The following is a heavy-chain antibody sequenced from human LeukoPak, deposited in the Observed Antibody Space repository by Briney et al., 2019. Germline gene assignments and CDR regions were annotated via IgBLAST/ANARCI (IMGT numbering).Heavy chain of an antibody. V-gene: IGHV1-2*06. J-gene: IGHJ6*02. CDR1: GYTFTGYY. CDR3: ARGLEWLFSPYYYGMVV. D-gene: IGHD3-3*01. CDR2: INPNSGGT. Sequence: ASVKVSCKASGYTFTGYYLHRVRQAPGQGLECMGRINPNSGGTNYAQKFQGRVTMTRDTSISTAYMELSRLRSDDTAVYYCARGLEWLFSPYYYGMVVWGQGTTVTVSS.